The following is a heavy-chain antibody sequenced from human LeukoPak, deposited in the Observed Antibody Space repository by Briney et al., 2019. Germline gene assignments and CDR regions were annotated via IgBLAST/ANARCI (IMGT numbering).Heavy chain of an antibody. D-gene: IGHD3-22*01. J-gene: IGHJ3*02. Sequence: SETLSLTCTVSGGSISSGDYYWSWIRQPPGKGLEWIGYIYYSGSTYYNPSLKSRVTISVDTSKNQFSLQLSSVTAADTAVYYCAKFTSYYYDSSGYYFDAFDIWGQGTMVTVSS. CDR1: GGSISSGDYY. CDR3: AKFTSYYYDSSGYYFDAFDI. V-gene: IGHV4-30-4*08. CDR2: IYYSGST.